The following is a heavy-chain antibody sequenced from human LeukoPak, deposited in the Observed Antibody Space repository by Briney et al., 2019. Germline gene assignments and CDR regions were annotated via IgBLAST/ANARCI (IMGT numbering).Heavy chain of an antibody. CDR1: GGPFSGYF. CDR3: ARRYYYNLGSFPFDF. D-gene: IGHD3-10*01. J-gene: IGHJ4*02. V-gene: IGHV4-34*04. Sequence: SETLSLTCAVSGGPFSGYFWSWIRQSSGKGLEWIGEIHNSGTTNHNPSLNSRATISEDTSKNQFYLNLSSVTAADTAVYYCARRYYYNLGSFPFDFWGQGTLVTVSS. CDR2: IHNSGTT.